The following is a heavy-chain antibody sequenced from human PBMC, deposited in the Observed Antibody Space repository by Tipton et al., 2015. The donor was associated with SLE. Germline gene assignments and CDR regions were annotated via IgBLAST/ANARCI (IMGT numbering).Heavy chain of an antibody. CDR3: ARGVRIAVVKGWYFDL. D-gene: IGHD6-19*01. Sequence: TLSLTCTVSGGSISSGAYYWSWIRQPPGKGLEWIGSIYYTGFTYYNPSLKSRVTISVDTSKNQFSLRLTSVTAADTAVYYCARGVRIAVVKGWYFDLWGRGTLVTVSS. J-gene: IGHJ2*01. CDR2: IYYTGFT. V-gene: IGHV4-39*07. CDR1: GGSISSGAYY.